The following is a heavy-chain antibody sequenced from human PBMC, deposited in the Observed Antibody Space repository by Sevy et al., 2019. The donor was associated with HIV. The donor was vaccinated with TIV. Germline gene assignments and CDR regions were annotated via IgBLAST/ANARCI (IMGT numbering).Heavy chain of an antibody. CDR1: GFTFSDYG. V-gene: IGHV3-30*02. Sequence: GGSLRFSCAASGFTFSDYGMHWVRQAPGKGLEWVAFIRYDGSNKYYSDSVKGRFTISRDNSKDTLYLQMNSLRPADTAVFYCVPGVTIFGVPVYWGQGTLVTVSS. CDR2: IRYDGSNK. D-gene: IGHD3-3*01. CDR3: VPGVTIFGVPVY. J-gene: IGHJ4*02.